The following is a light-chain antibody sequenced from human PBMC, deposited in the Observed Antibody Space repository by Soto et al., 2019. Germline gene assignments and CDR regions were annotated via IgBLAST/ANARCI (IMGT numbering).Light chain of an antibody. CDR3: LQDYNYPLR. Sequence: AIQMTQSPSSLSASVGDRVTITCRASQGIRNDLGWYQQKPGKAPKLLIYAASSLQSGVTSRFSGSGSGTDFTLAISNLQHEDFETYYCLQDYNYPLRFGKGIKVEIK. CDR2: AAS. J-gene: IGKJ1*01. CDR1: QGIRND. V-gene: IGKV1-6*01.